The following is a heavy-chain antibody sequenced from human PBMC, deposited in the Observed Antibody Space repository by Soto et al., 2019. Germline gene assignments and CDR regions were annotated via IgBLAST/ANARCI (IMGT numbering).Heavy chain of an antibody. Sequence: QVQLQESGPGLVKPSETLSLTCTVSGGSISSYYWSRIRQPPGKGLEWIGYIYYRGSTNYNPSLKSRVTISVDTSKNQFSLKLSSVTAADTAVYYCARRYSSSFDYWGQGTLVTVSS. J-gene: IGHJ4*02. CDR2: IYYRGST. D-gene: IGHD6-13*01. CDR1: GGSISSYY. CDR3: ARRYSSSFDY. V-gene: IGHV4-59*08.